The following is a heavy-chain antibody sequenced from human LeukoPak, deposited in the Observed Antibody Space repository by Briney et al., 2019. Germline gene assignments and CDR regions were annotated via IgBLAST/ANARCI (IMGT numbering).Heavy chain of an antibody. CDR1: GYTLTELS. D-gene: IGHD1-1*01. CDR2: FDPEDGET. CDR3: ATVELPPGIYYYGMDV. Sequence: ASVKVSCKVSGYTLTELSMHWVRQAPGKGLEWMGGFDPEDGETIYAQKFQGRVTMTEDTSTDTAYMELSSLRSEDTAVYYCATVELPPGIYYYGMDVWGQGTTVTVSS. J-gene: IGHJ6*02. V-gene: IGHV1-24*01.